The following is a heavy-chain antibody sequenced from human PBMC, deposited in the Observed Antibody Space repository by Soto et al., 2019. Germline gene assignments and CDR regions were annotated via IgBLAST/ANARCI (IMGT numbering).Heavy chain of an antibody. Sequence: QVQLMQSGAEVKKPGASVKVSCEASGYNFIGYYMHWIRQVPGQGLEWMGWINPNSGGTNYALKFQGRVSMPRDTSISSICRDLNGRTSEDTAVYYCVREALGTRYPRGWFDPWGQGTLVTVSS. CDR3: VREALGTRYPRGWFDP. J-gene: IGHJ5*02. CDR2: INPNSGGT. V-gene: IGHV1-2*02. CDR1: GYNFIGYY. D-gene: IGHD3-9*01.